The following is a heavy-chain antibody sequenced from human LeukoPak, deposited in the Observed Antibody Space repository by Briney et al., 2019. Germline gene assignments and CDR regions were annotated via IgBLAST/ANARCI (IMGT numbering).Heavy chain of an antibody. V-gene: IGHV4-39*01. Sequence: SETLSLTCTVSGGSISSSSYYWGWIRQPPGKGLEWIGSIYYSGSTYYNPSRKSRVTISVDTSKNQFSLKLSSVTAADTAVYYCARHHGAVAGMMSYYYYGMDVWGQGTTVTVSS. CDR1: GGSISSSSYY. CDR3: ARHHGAVAGMMSYYYYGMDV. J-gene: IGHJ6*02. CDR2: IYYSGST. D-gene: IGHD6-19*01.